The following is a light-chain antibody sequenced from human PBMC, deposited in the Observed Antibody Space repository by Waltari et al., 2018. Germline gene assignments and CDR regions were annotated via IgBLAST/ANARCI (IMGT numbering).Light chain of an antibody. J-gene: IGKJ1*01. Sequence: EIVLTQSPGALSLSPGERATLSCRASQSVRNTYLAWYQQKPGQAPRLLIYGASSRATGIADRFSGSGSGTDFTLTISRLEPEDFAVYYCQQYGSAPTTFGQGTKVEVK. CDR1: QSVRNTY. CDR3: QQYGSAPTT. V-gene: IGKV3-20*01. CDR2: GAS.